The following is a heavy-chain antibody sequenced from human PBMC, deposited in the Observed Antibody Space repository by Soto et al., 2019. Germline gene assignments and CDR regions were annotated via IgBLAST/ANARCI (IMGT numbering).Heavy chain of an antibody. J-gene: IGHJ6*02. CDR1: GFTFSSYA. Sequence: GGSLRLSCAASGFTFSSYAMHWVRQAPGKGLEWVAVISYDGSSKYYADSVKGRFTISRDNSKNTLYLQMNSLRAEDTAVYYCARDRSLFCGMDVWGQGTTVTVSS. D-gene: IGHD3-3*01. CDR2: ISYDGSSK. CDR3: ARDRSLFCGMDV. V-gene: IGHV3-30-3*01.